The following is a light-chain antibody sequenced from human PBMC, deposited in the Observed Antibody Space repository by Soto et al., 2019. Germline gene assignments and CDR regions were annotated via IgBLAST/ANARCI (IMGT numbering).Light chain of an antibody. V-gene: IGKV1-5*03. Sequence: SQMRQNTSSLSASVGDRVTITCQASPHIGYYLNWYQQKPGKAPKLLIYQASNLQSGVPPRFSGGGFGTEFTLTISNLQPEDFAMYYCQQYNSHWWWRFGQAIKVDI. J-gene: IGKJ1*01. CDR1: PHIGYY. CDR2: QAS. CDR3: QQYNSHWWWR.